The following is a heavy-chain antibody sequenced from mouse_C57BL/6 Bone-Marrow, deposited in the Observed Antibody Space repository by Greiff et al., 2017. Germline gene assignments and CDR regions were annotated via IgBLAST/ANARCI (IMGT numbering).Heavy chain of an antibody. CDR3: ARRGKTVYWYFDV. J-gene: IGHJ1*03. CDR1: GFSLTSYG. Sequence: QVQLQQSGPGLVQPSQSLSITCTVSGFSLTSYGVHWVRQSPGKGLEWLGGIWSGGGTAYNAAFVSRLSISKENSKIQVFFKLNSLQADDTAIYYCARRGKTVYWYFDVWGTGTTVTVSS. V-gene: IGHV2-2*01. CDR2: IWSGGGT. D-gene: IGHD4-1*01.